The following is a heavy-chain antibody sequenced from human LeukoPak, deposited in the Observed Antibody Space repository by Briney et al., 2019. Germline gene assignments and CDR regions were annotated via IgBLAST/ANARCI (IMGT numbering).Heavy chain of an antibody. D-gene: IGHD3-16*01. V-gene: IGHV3-23*01. CDR3: AKRVFHDYDYLSYFDH. CDR1: GFTFSSYA. J-gene: IGHJ4*02. CDR2: ISGSGGST. Sequence: GGSLRLSCAASGFTFSSYAMSWVRQAPGKGLEWVSAISGSGGSTYYADSVKGRFTISRDNSKNTLYLQMNSLRAEDTAVYYCAKRVFHDYDYLSYFDHWGQGTLVTVSS.